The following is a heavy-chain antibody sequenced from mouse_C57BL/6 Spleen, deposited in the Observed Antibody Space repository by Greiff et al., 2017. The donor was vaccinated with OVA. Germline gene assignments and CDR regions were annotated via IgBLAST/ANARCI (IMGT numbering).Heavy chain of an antibody. CDR1: GFTFSSYA. CDR2: ISDGGSYT. J-gene: IGHJ4*01. Sequence: EVKLMESGGGLVKPGGSLKLSCAASGFTFSSYAMSWVRQTPEKRLEWVATISDGGSYTYYPDNVQGRFTISRDNAKNNMYLQMRHLKSDDTAMYYCAREGNDYVYYAMDYWGQGTSVTVSS. D-gene: IGHD2-4*01. V-gene: IGHV5-4*01. CDR3: AREGNDYVYYAMDY.